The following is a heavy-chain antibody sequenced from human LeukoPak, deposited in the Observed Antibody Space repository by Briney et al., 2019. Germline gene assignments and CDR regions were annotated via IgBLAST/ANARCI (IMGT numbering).Heavy chain of an antibody. D-gene: IGHD5-18*01. CDR2: INHSGST. Sequence: SETLSLTCAVYGGSFSGYYWSWIRQPPGKGLEWIGEINHSGSTNYNPSLKSRVTISVDTSKNQCSLKLSSVTAADTAAYYCARGPEAGYSYGEFDYWGQGTLVTVSS. V-gene: IGHV4-34*01. CDR3: ARGPEAGYSYGEFDY. CDR1: GGSFSGYY. J-gene: IGHJ4*02.